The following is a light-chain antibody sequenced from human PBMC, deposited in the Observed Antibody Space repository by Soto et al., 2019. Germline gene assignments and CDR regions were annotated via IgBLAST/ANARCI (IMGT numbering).Light chain of an antibody. Sequence: DIEMTQSPSTLSASVGDRVTITCRASQTIRRWLAWYQQRPGKAPKVLIYDASTLESGVPARFSGSRSETQFSLTISSLQPEDSATYYCQHYNSDPWTFGQGTKGEIK. J-gene: IGKJ1*01. CDR3: QHYNSDPWT. V-gene: IGKV1-5*01. CDR2: DAS. CDR1: QTIRRW.